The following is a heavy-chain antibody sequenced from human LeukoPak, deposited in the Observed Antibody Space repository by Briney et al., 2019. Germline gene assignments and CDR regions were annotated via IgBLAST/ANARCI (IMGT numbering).Heavy chain of an antibody. CDR2: INHSGST. Sequence: SETLSLTCAVYGGSFSGYYWSWIRQPPGKGLEWIGEINHSGSTNYSPSLKSRVTISVDTSKNQFSLKLSSVTAADTAVYYCARGAGLRLGSGFGIWGQGTLVTVSS. CDR3: ARGAGLRLGSGFGI. V-gene: IGHV4-34*01. J-gene: IGHJ4*02. D-gene: IGHD6-19*01. CDR1: GGSFSGYY.